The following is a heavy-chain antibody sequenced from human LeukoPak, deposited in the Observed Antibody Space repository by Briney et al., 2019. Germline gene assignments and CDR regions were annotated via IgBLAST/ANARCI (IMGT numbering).Heavy chain of an antibody. CDR2: IYYSGST. V-gene: IGHV4-59*08. Sequence: SETLSLTCTVSGGSLSSYYWSWIRQPPGKGLEWIGYIYYSGSTNYNPSLKSRVTISVDTSKNQFSLKLSSVTAADTAVYYCAGRDYYDSSGYYGYWGQGTLVTVSS. CDR1: GGSLSSYY. D-gene: IGHD3-22*01. CDR3: AGRDYYDSSGYYGY. J-gene: IGHJ4*02.